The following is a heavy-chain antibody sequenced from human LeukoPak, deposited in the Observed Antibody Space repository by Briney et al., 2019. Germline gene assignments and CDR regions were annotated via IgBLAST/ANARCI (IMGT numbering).Heavy chain of an antibody. CDR2: ISSSSSYI. CDR3: ARDREATWDYYYYGMDV. D-gene: IGHD1-26*01. J-gene: IGHJ6*02. CDR1: GFTFSSYS. Sequence: GGSLRLSCAASGFTFSSYSMNWVRQAPGKGLEWVSSISSSSSYIYYADSVKGRFTISRDNAKNSLYLQMNSLRAEDTAVYYCARDREATWDYYYYGMDVWGQGTTVTVSS. V-gene: IGHV3-21*01.